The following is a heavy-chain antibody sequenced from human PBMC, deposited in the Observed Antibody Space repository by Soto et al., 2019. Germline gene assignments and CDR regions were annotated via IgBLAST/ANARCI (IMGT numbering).Heavy chain of an antibody. CDR1: GFTFSSYT. J-gene: IGHJ4*02. V-gene: IGHV3-21*01. CDR3: ARDGARDRGDKGFDY. Sequence: EVQLVESGGGLVRPGGSLRLSCAASGFTFSSYTMHWVRQAPGKGLEWVSSITSTSTYIYYTDSLKGRFTISIDNANNSLFLQMNNLGPGDTAVYYCARDGARDRGDKGFDYWGQGTVVTVSS. D-gene: IGHD2-21*02. CDR2: ITSTSTYI.